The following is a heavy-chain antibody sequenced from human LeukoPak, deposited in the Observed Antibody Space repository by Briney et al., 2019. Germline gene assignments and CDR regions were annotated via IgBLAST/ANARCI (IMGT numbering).Heavy chain of an antibody. V-gene: IGHV3-74*01. J-gene: IGHJ4*02. CDR2: INTDGSAT. Sequence: GGSLRLPCAASGFTFSNYWMHWVRQAPGKGLVWVAHINTDGSATTYGDAAKGRFTVSRDNANNTLSLEMNSLRVEDTAVYYCARGTAAAAGIDYWGQGTLVTVSS. CDR1: GFTFSNYW. CDR3: ARGTAAAAGIDY. D-gene: IGHD6-13*01.